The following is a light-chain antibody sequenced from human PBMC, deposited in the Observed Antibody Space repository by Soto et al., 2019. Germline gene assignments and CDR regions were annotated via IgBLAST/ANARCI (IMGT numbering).Light chain of an antibody. CDR1: QSVSSTY. J-gene: IGKJ2*01. Sequence: ETVLTQSPGTLSLSPGERATLSCRASQSVSSTYLAWYQQKPDQAPRLLIYGASSRATGIPDRFSGSGSGTDFTLTISRLEPEDFAVYYCQQFGRSLYTFGQGTKLEI. CDR3: QQFGRSLYT. V-gene: IGKV3-20*01. CDR2: GAS.